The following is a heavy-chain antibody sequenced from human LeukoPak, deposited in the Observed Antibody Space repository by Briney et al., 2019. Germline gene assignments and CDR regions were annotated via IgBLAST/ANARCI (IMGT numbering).Heavy chain of an antibody. J-gene: IGHJ4*02. CDR1: GGSFSGYY. CDR2: INHSGST. D-gene: IGHD6-13*01. Sequence: PSETLSLTCAVYGGSFSGYYWSWIRQPPGKGLGWIGEINHSGSTNYNPSLKSRVTISVDTSKNQFSLKLSSVTAADTAVYYCARGRASIAAAGTVDYWGQGTLVTVSS. V-gene: IGHV4-34*01. CDR3: ARGRASIAAAGTVDY.